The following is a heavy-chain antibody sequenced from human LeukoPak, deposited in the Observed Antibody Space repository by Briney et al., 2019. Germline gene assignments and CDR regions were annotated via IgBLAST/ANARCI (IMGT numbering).Heavy chain of an antibody. Sequence: GGSLRLSCAASGFTFSTYWMHWVRQAPGEGLVWVSRINSDDSIINYADSVKGRFTISRDNAKNTLYLQMNSLRAEDTAVYYCAREGYCTSTTCYQGAFDIWGQGTMVTVSS. CDR3: AREGYCTSTTCYQGAFDI. CDR1: GFTFSTYW. J-gene: IGHJ3*02. D-gene: IGHD2-2*01. CDR2: INSDDSII. V-gene: IGHV3-74*01.